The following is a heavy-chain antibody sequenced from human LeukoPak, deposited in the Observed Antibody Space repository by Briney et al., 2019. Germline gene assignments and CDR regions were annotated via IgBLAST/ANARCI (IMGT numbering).Heavy chain of an antibody. D-gene: IGHD6-13*01. CDR3: TRALYSSSWYNYFDY. Sequence: GGSLRLSCTASGFTFGDYTRSWFRQAPGKGLEWVGLIRSKAYGGTTDYAASVKGRFTISGDESKSIAYLQMTSPKTEDTAVYYCTRALYSSSWYNYFDYWGQGTLVTVSS. V-gene: IGHV3-49*03. CDR2: IRSKAYGGTT. CDR1: GFTFGDYT. J-gene: IGHJ4*02.